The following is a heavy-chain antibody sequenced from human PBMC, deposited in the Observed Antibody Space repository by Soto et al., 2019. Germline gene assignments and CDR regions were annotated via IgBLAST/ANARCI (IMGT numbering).Heavy chain of an antibody. CDR3: AKDSGVDTNTWSPMYCYYVMDV. V-gene: IGHV3-30*18. Sequence: QMQLVESGGGVVQPGRSLRLSCAASGFTFSNFDMYWVRQAPGKGLEWVAIISFDGRSNYYADSMKDRFTISRDDSKNTLFLQMNSLSPEDTAVYYCAKDSGVDTNTWSPMYCYYVMDVWGQGTTVTVSS. CDR2: ISFDGRSN. D-gene: IGHD3-3*01. J-gene: IGHJ6*02. CDR1: GFTFSNFD.